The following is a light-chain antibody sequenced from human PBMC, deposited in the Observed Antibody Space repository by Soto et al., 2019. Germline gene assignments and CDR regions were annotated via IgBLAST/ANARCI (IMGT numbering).Light chain of an antibody. CDR1: QGIGSY. CDR3: QQLNSYPRT. Sequence: IQWTQSPSSLSASVGDRVTITCRRSQGIGSYLAWYQQKPGKAPKLLIYAASTLQSGVPSRFSGSGSGTDFTLTISSLQPEDFATYYCQQLNSYPRTFGQGTKVDIK. CDR2: AAS. V-gene: IGKV1-9*01. J-gene: IGKJ1*01.